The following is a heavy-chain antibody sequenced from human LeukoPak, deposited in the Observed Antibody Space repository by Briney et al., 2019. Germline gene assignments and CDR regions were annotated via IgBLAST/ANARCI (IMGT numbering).Heavy chain of an antibody. Sequence: GGSLRLSCAASGFTFSSYSMNWVRQAPGKGLEWVSSISSSSSYIYYADSVKGRFTISRDNSKNTLYLQMNSLRAEDTAVYYCAKEGYYYGSCYDWGQGTLVTVSS. CDR3: AKEGYYYGSCYD. V-gene: IGHV3-21*04. J-gene: IGHJ4*02. CDR2: ISSSSSYI. CDR1: GFTFSSYS. D-gene: IGHD3-10*01.